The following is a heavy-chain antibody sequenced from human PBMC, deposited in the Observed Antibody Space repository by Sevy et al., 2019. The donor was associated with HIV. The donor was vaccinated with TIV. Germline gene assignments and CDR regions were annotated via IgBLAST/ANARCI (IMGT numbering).Heavy chain of an antibody. J-gene: IGHJ5*02. CDR2: IYYSGST. CDR1: GGSISSSSYY. CDR3: ARGHRPRPRLPPEYNWFDP. V-gene: IGHV4-39*01. D-gene: IGHD2-15*01. Sequence: SETLSLTCTVSGGSISSSSYYWGWIRQPPGKGLEWIRSIYYSGSTYYNPSLKSRVTISVDTSKNQFSLKLSSVTAADTAVYYCARGHRPRPRLPPEYNWFDPWGQGTLVTVSS.